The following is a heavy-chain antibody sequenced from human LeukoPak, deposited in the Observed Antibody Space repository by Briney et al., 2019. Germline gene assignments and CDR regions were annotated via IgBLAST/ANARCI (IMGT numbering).Heavy chain of an antibody. V-gene: IGHV1-18*01. CDR1: GYTFTSYG. Sequence: KISCKASGYTFTSYGISWVRQAPGQGLEWMGWISAYNGNTNYAQKLQGRVTMTTDTSTSTAYMELRSLRSDDTAVYYCARSWAPWSATWELRAFDIWGQGTMVTVSS. D-gene: IGHD1-26*01. J-gene: IGHJ3*02. CDR2: ISAYNGNT. CDR3: ARSWAPWSATWELRAFDI.